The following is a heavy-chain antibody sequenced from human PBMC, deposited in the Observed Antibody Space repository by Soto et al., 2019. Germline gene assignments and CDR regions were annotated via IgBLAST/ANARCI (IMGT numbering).Heavy chain of an antibody. D-gene: IGHD3-10*01. V-gene: IGHV1-69*06. J-gene: IGHJ6*02. CDR2: IITIFGTA. Sequence: SVKVSCKASGGTFSSYAIRWLREAPGRGLAWMGEIITIFGTAKYAQKFQGRVTITADKATSTAYMDLSSLRSEDTAVYYCARDRYYPPSRPYFYYCIDAWGQGTSVTVSS. CDR3: ARDRYYPPSRPYFYYCIDA. CDR1: GGTFSSYA.